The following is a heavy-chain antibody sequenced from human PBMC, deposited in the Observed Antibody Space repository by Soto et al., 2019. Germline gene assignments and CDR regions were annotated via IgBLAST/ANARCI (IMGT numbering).Heavy chain of an antibody. D-gene: IGHD3-22*01. J-gene: IGHJ4*02. CDR1: GYTFTGYY. CDR3: ARGAYYYDSSGYYYSPVDY. Sequence: GASVKVSCKASGYTFTGYYMHWVRQAPGQGLEWMGWINPNSGGTNYAQKFQGRVTMTRDTSISTAYMELSRLRSDDTAVYYCARGAYYYDSSGYYYSPVDYWGQGTLVTVS. CDR2: INPNSGGT. V-gene: IGHV1-2*02.